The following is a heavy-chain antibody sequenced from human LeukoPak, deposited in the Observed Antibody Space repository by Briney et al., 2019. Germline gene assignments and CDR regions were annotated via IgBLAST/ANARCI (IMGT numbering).Heavy chain of an antibody. J-gene: IGHJ5*02. CDR1: GFTFTSYW. Sequence: GGSLRLSCAASGFTFTSYWMHWVRQAPGKGLVWVSRSDGSRTSYADSVKGRFTISRDNAKNTLYLQMNSLRAGDTAVYYCTRVAVGSYDWFDPWGQGTLVTVSS. CDR3: TRVAVGSYDWFDP. V-gene: IGHV3-74*01. D-gene: IGHD1-26*01. CDR2: SDGSRT.